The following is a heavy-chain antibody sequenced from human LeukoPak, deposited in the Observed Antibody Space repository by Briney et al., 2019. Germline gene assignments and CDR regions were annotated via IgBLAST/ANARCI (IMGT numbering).Heavy chain of an antibody. CDR2: ISGSGGST. CDR3: AKVPGTTGTTPFDY. CDR1: GFTFSSYA. J-gene: IGHJ4*02. V-gene: IGHV3-23*01. D-gene: IGHD1-1*01. Sequence: GGSLRLSCAASGFTFSSYAMSWVRQAPGKGLEWVSAISGSGGSTYYADSVKCRYTISRDNSKNTLYLQMSSLRAEDTAVYYCAKVPGTTGTTPFDYWGQGTLVTVSS.